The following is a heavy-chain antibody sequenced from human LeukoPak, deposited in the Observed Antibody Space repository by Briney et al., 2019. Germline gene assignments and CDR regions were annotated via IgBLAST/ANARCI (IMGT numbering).Heavy chain of an antibody. CDR1: GGSVSSGSYY. D-gene: IGHD2-2*01. J-gene: IGHJ3*02. V-gene: IGHV4-61*01. CDR2: IYYSGST. Sequence: SETLSLTCTVSGGSVSSGSYYWSWIRPPPGKGREWNGNIYYSGSTNYNPSLKTRVTISVDTSKNKSSLKLSSVTAADTAVYYCARADIVVVPAAKDDAFDIWGQGTMVTVSS. CDR3: ARADIVVVPAAKDDAFDI.